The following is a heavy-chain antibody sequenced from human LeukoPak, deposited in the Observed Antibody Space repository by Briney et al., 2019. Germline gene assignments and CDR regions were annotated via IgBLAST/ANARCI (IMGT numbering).Heavy chain of an antibody. CDR3: ASVDSGTAYLRHDY. J-gene: IGHJ4*02. V-gene: IGHV1-2*02. CDR1: GYTFTGHY. D-gene: IGHD3/OR15-3a*01. CDR2: INPNSSDT. Sequence: ASVKVTCKASGYTFTGHYVHWLRQAPGQGLEWRAWINPNSSDTNFAQKFQGRVTLTRDTSISTAYMELRRLTSDDTAIYYCASVDSGTAYLRHDYWGQGTLVTVSS.